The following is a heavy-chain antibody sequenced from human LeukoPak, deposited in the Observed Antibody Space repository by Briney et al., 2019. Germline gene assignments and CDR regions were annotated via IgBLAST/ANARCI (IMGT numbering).Heavy chain of an antibody. CDR2: ISYDGSDK. Sequence: PGGFLRLSCTASGYTFSTYAMPWVRQTPGKGLEWVAVISYDGSDKYYADSVKGRFTISRDNSKNTLYLQMNSLRAEDTAVYYCPRSYCSHSNCYNAFEYWGQGTVVTVSS. D-gene: IGHD2-2*02. CDR1: GYTFSTYA. J-gene: IGHJ4*02. V-gene: IGHV3-30*04. CDR3: PRSYCSHSNCYNAFEY.